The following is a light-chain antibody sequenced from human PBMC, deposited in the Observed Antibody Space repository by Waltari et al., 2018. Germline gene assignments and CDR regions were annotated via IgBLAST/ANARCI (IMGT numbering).Light chain of an antibody. Sequence: EVVMTQSPATRSVSPGERATLYCRASQSVTNNLDWYQRKPGQPPSPLSSGASTRSTGVPARFSGSGSRTEFSLTISSLQSEDFAVYYCQQYNVWPPRYTFGQGTKLEIK. CDR2: GAS. J-gene: IGKJ2*01. CDR3: QQYNVWPPRYT. V-gene: IGKV3-15*01. CDR1: QSVTNN.